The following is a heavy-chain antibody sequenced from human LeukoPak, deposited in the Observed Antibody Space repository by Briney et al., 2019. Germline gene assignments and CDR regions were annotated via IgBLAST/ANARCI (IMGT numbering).Heavy chain of an antibody. Sequence: SETLSLTCAVYGGSFSGYYWSWIRQPPGKGLEWIGEINHSGSTNYNPSLKSRVTISVDTSKNQLSLKLSSVTAADTAVYYCARSGSGIDYWGQGTLVTVSS. V-gene: IGHV4-34*01. CDR3: ARSGSGIDY. J-gene: IGHJ4*02. D-gene: IGHD3-10*01. CDR1: GGSFSGYY. CDR2: INHSGST.